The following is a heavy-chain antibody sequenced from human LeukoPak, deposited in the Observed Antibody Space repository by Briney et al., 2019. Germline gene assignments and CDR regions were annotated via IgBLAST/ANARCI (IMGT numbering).Heavy chain of an antibody. CDR3: ARVAVTGYNWFDP. D-gene: IGHD2-21*02. Sequence: PSETLSLTCTVSGGSISSYYWSWIRQPAGKGLEWIGRIYSSGSTNYNPSFQSRVTMSLDTSKSQFSLKLSSVAAADTAVYYCARVAVTGYNWFDPWGQGTLVTVSS. CDR2: IYSSGST. CDR1: GGSISSYY. J-gene: IGHJ5*02. V-gene: IGHV4-4*07.